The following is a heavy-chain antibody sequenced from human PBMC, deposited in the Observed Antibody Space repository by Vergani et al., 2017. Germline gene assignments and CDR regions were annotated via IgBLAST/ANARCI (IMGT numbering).Heavy chain of an antibody. Sequence: QVQLAQSGAEVKKPGASVKVSCKAAGYTFTRYDINWVRQATGQGLEWMGWMNPNSGNTGYAQKFQGRVTMTRKTSISTAYMELSSLRSDDTAVYYCVTGRGIYWGQGTLVTVSS. D-gene: IGHD6-13*01. CDR2: MNPNSGNT. CDR3: VTGRGIY. J-gene: IGHJ4*02. CDR1: GYTFTRYD. V-gene: IGHV1-8*01.